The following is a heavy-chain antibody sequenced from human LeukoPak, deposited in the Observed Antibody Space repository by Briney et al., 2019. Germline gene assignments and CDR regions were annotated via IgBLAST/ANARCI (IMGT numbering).Heavy chain of an antibody. D-gene: IGHD4-17*01. J-gene: IGHJ6*03. CDR1: GFTFSSYW. CDR3: ARDGTTSYYYYYYMDV. Sequence: LTGGSLRLSCAASGFTFSSYWMHWVRQAPGKGLVWVSRINSDGSSTSYADSVKGRFTISRDNAKNTLYLQMNSLRAEDTAVYYCARDGTTSYYYYYYMDVWGKGTTVTISS. CDR2: INSDGSST. V-gene: IGHV3-74*01.